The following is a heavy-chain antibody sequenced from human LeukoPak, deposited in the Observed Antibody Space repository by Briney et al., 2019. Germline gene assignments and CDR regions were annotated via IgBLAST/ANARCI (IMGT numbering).Heavy chain of an antibody. CDR1: GGSISSGGYY. CDR3: AREPVGYCSSTSCYSWIDY. Sequence: TLSLTCTVSGGSISSGGYYWSWIRQHPGKGLEWIGYIYYSGSTYYNPSLKSRVTISVDTSKNQFSLKLSSVTAADTAVYYCAREPVGYCSSTSCYSWIDYWGQGTLVTVSS. D-gene: IGHD2-2*01. V-gene: IGHV4-31*03. J-gene: IGHJ4*02. CDR2: IYYSGST.